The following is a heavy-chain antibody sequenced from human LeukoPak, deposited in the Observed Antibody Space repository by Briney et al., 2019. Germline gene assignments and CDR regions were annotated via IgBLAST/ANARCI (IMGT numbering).Heavy chain of an antibody. Sequence: SETLSLTCTLSGGSISSRSYYWGWIRQPPGKGLEWSGSIYYNGNTNHSPSLKSRVTISVDTSKNQFSLNLGFVTAADTAVYYCARLLCSSTSCYHYSYYGLDVWGQGTTVTVSS. J-gene: IGHJ6*02. CDR2: IYYNGNT. D-gene: IGHD2-2*01. CDR3: ARLLCSSTSCYHYSYYGLDV. CDR1: GGSISSRSYY. V-gene: IGHV4-39*01.